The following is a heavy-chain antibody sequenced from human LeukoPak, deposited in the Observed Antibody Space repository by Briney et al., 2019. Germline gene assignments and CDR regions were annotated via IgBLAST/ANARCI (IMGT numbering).Heavy chain of an antibody. D-gene: IGHD2-21*02. CDR3: VRDQRVGVTAFYRPFEP. CDR2: INTYKGNT. CDR1: GYTFTDFG. Sequence: ASVKVSCKASGYTFTDFGISWVRQAPGQGLEWMGWINTYKGNTNYAQKFQGRFTMTIDTSTRTAYMVLRSLRSDDTAIYYCVRDQRVGVTAFYRPFEPWGQGTSVTVSS. V-gene: IGHV1-18*01. J-gene: IGHJ5*02.